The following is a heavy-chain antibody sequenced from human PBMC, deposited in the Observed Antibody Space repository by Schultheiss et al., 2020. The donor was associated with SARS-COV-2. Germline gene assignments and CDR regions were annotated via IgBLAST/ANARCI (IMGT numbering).Heavy chain of an antibody. V-gene: IGHV4-30-2*01. CDR1: GGSISSGGYS. D-gene: IGHD6-19*01. Sequence: SQTLSLTCAVSGGSISSGGYSWSWIRQPPGKGLEWIGYIYHSGSTYYNPSLKSRVTISVDRSKNQFSLKLSSVTVADTAVYYCARPYSSGSYYYYGMDVWGQGTTVTVSS. CDR3: ARPYSSGSYYYYGMDV. J-gene: IGHJ6*02. CDR2: IYHSGST.